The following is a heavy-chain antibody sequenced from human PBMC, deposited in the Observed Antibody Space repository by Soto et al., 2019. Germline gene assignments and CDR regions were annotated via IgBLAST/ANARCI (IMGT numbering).Heavy chain of an antibody. J-gene: IGHJ4*02. CDR2: IYYSGST. CDR3: ARENYVWGSYYYFDY. D-gene: IGHD3-16*01. V-gene: IGHV4-30-4*01. CDR1: GGSISSGDYY. Sequence: QVQLHESGPGLVKPSQTLSLTCTVSGGSISSGDYYWSWIRQPPGKGLEWIGYIYYSGSTYYNPSLKSRVTISVDTAKDQFSLKLSCVTAADTAVYYCARENYVWGSYYYFDYWGQGTLVTVSS.